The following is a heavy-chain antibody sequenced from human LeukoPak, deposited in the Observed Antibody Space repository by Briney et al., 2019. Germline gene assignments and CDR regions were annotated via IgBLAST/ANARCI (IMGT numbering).Heavy chain of an antibody. Sequence: SETLSLTCTVSGGSISSYYWSWIRQPPGKGLEWIGYIYYSGSTNYNPSLKSRVTISVDTSKYQFSLKLSSVTAADTAVYYCARLVAGTYMDVWGQGTTVTVSS. J-gene: IGHJ6*02. V-gene: IGHV4-59*08. CDR1: GGSISSYY. CDR3: ARLVAGTYMDV. CDR2: IYYSGST. D-gene: IGHD6-19*01.